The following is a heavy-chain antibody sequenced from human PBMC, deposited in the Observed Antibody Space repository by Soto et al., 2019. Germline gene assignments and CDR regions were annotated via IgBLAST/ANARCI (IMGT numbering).Heavy chain of an antibody. V-gene: IGHV1-3*01. Sequence: QVQLVQSGAEVKKPGASVKVSCKASGYTFTSYAMHWVRQAPGQRLEWMGWINAGNGNTKYSQKFQGRVTITRDASASTAYMELSSLRSEDTAVYYCARGVGSGLSDYWGQGTLVTVSS. CDR3: ARGVGSGLSDY. CDR1: GYTFTSYA. CDR2: INAGNGNT. J-gene: IGHJ4*02. D-gene: IGHD1-26*01.